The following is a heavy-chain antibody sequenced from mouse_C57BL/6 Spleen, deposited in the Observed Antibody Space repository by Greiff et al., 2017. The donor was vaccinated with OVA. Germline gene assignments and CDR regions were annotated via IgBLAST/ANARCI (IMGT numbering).Heavy chain of an antibody. D-gene: IGHD3-2*02. Sequence: VQLQQPGAELVRPGSSVKLSCKASGYTFTSYWMHWVKQRPIQGLEWIGNIDPSDSETHYNQKFKDKATLTIDKSSSTAYMQLSSLTSEDSAVYYCARKDSSGYYAMGYWGQGTSVTVSS. CDR3: ARKDSSGYYAMGY. V-gene: IGHV1-52*01. CDR1: GYTFTSYW. J-gene: IGHJ4*01. CDR2: IDPSDSET.